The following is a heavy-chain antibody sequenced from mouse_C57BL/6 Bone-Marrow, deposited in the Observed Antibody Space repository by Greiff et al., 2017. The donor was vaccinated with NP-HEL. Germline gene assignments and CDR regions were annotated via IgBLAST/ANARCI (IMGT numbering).Heavy chain of an antibody. CDR3: ARCFLCGSSYWYAMDY. J-gene: IGHJ4*01. Sequence: EVQLQQSGPELVKPGASVKISCKASGYTFTDYYMNWVKQSHGKSLEWIGDINPNNGGTSYNQKFKGKATLTVDKSSSTAYMELRSLTSEDSAVYYCARCFLCGSSYWYAMDYWGQGTSVTVSS. D-gene: IGHD1-1*01. CDR1: GYTFTDYY. V-gene: IGHV1-26*01. CDR2: INPNNGGT.